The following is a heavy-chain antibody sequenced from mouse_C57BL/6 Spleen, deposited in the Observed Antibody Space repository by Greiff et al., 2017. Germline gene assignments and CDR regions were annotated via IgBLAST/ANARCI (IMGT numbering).Heavy chain of an antibody. CDR2: ISYYGSN. Sequence: ESGPGLVKPSQSLSLTCSVTGYSITSGYYWNWIRQFPGNKLEWMGYISYYGSNNYNPSLKNRISITRDTSKNQFFLKLNSVTTEDPATYYCARVDYGSLYAMDYWGQGTSVTVSS. D-gene: IGHD1-1*01. CDR3: ARVDYGSLYAMDY. CDR1: GYSITSGYY. J-gene: IGHJ4*01. V-gene: IGHV3-6*01.